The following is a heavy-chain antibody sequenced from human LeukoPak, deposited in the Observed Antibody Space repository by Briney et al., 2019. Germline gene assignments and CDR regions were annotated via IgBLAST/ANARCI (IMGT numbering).Heavy chain of an antibody. CDR2: IWYDGSDK. J-gene: IGHJ4*02. CDR1: GFTFSSFG. V-gene: IGHV3-33*06. Sequence: PRESLTLTCGASGFTFSSFGMHWLRQAPGKGLEWVAIIWYDGSDKYYSDSVKGRFTISRANSKNTLYLQMNSLRAEDTAVYYCAKDWGTTGTTGWLLDYWGQGTLVTVSS. CDR3: AKDWGTTGTTGWLLDY. D-gene: IGHD1-1*01.